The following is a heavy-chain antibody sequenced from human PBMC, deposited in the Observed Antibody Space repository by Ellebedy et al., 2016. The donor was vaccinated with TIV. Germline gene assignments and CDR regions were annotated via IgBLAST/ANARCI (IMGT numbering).Heavy chain of an antibody. CDR3: ARWFGELLYIMWFDP. J-gene: IGHJ5*02. D-gene: IGHD3-10*01. CDR1: GGSISSTSYY. V-gene: IGHV4-39*01. CDR2: IYFSGST. Sequence: SETLSLTCTVSGGSISSTSYYWAWIRQPPGKGLEWIGSIYFSGSTFYNPSLKSRVTISVDTSKKQLSLRLSSVTAADTAAYYCARWFGELLYIMWFDPWGQGTLVTVSS.